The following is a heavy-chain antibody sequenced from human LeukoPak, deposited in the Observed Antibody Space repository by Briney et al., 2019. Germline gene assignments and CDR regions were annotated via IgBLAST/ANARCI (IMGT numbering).Heavy chain of an antibody. V-gene: IGHV1-46*01. CDR2: INPSGGST. J-gene: IGHJ4*02. CDR1: GYTFTSYY. CDR3: AREGTLIAAAGNFDY. D-gene: IGHD6-13*01. Sequence: GASVKVSCKASGYTFTSYYMHWVRQAPGQGLEWMGIINPSGGSTSYAQKFQGRVTMTRDTSISTAYMELSRLRSDDTAVYYCAREGTLIAAAGNFDYWGQGTLVTVSS.